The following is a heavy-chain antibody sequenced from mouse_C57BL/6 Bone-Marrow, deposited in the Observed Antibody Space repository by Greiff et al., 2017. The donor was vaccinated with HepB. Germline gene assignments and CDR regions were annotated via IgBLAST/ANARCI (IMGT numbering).Heavy chain of an antibody. CDR1: GFTFSDYY. CDR2: INYDGSST. Sequence: EVQRVESEGGLVQPGSSMKLSCTASGFTFSDYYMAWVRQVPEKGLEWVANINYDGSSTYYLDSLKSRFIISRDNAKNILYLQTSSLKSEDTATYYCARDLDYFDYWGQGTTLTVSS. CDR3: ARDLDYFDY. V-gene: IGHV5-16*01. J-gene: IGHJ2*01.